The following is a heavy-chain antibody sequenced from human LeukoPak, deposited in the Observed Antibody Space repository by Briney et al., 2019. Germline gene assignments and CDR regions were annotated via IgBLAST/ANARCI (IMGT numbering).Heavy chain of an antibody. Sequence: GASVKVSCKASGYTFTGYYMHWVRQAPGQGLEWMGWINPNHGDTNYAQKFQDRVSMTRDTSISTAYMHLSRLRSDDTAVYYCARVAAEVVGVPGAIGFGWLRRDYYYMDVWGKGTTVTVSS. CDR2: INPNHGDT. CDR3: ARVAAEVVGVPGAIGFGWLRRDYYYMDV. CDR1: GYTFTGYY. D-gene: IGHD2-2*02. V-gene: IGHV1-2*02. J-gene: IGHJ6*03.